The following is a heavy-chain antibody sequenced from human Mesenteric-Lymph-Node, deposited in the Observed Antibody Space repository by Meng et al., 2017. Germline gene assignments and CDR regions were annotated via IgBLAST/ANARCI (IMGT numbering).Heavy chain of an antibody. Sequence: GESLKISCAASGFTFSSDWMSWVRQAPGKGPEWVANIKQDGSEEFYGDSVKDRFTVSRDNSKNSLYLQMDSLRVEDTAVYYCARDVVGYSYGFWFDPWGQGTLVTVSS. J-gene: IGHJ5*02. CDR2: IKQDGSEE. CDR3: ARDVVGYSYGFWFDP. D-gene: IGHD5-18*01. CDR1: GFTFSSDW. V-gene: IGHV3-7*01.